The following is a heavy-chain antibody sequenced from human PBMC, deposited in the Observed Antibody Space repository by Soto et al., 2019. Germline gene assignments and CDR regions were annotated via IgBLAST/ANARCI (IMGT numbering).Heavy chain of an antibody. CDR2: INHSGST. Sequence: SETLSLTCAVYGGSFSGYYWSWIRQPPGKGLEWIGEINHSGSTNYNPSLKSRVTISVDTSKNQFSLKLGSVTAADTAVYYCARAGRRSYYYGSGSYRYFDYWGQGTLVTVSS. CDR1: GGSFSGYY. V-gene: IGHV4-34*01. J-gene: IGHJ4*02. D-gene: IGHD3-10*01. CDR3: ARAGRRSYYYGSGSYRYFDY.